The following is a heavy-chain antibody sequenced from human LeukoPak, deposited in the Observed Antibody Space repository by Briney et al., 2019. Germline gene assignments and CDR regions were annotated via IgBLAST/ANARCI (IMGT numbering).Heavy chain of an antibody. J-gene: IGHJ5*02. Sequence: SESLCLTCAVSGVSISTSRYYWVWIRQPPGKGLEWIGNVYYAGPTYYNASLDSLVTTSLDTSKKQFFLKLSSMTAAAAAVYYCARDGDVDTAMTISGGNNWFDPWGQGTLVTVSS. D-gene: IGHD5-18*01. CDR1: GVSISTSRYY. CDR2: VYYAGPT. V-gene: IGHV4-39*07. CDR3: ARDGDVDTAMTISGGNNWFDP.